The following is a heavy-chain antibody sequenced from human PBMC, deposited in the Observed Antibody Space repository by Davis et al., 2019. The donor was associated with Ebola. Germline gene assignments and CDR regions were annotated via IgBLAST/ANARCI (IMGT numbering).Heavy chain of an antibody. V-gene: IGHV1-3*01. D-gene: IGHD2-2*01. CDR3: ARDLSGASSTSCCDY. CDR1: GYTFTGYY. Sequence: ASVKVSCKASGYTFTGYYMHWVRQAPGQRLEWMGWINAGNGNTKYSQKFQGRVTITRDTSASTAYMELSSLRSEDTAVYYCARDLSGASSTSCCDYWGQGTLVTVSS. CDR2: INAGNGNT. J-gene: IGHJ4*02.